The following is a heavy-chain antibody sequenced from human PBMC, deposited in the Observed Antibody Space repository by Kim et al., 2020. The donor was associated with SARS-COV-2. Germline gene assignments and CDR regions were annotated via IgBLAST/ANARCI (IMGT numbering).Heavy chain of an antibody. D-gene: IGHD6-19*01. J-gene: IGHJ1*01. CDR1: GYSFTSYW. CDR2: IYPGDSDT. CDR3: ARLSSGWYEGVEYFQH. Sequence: GESLKISCKGSGYSFTSYWIGWVRQMPGKGLEWMGIIYPGDSDTRYSPSFQGQVTISADKSISTAYLQWSSLKASDTAMYYCARLSSGWYEGVEYFQHWGQGTLVTVSS. V-gene: IGHV5-51*01.